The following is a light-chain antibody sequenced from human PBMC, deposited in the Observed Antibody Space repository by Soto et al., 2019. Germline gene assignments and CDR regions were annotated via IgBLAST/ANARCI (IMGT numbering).Light chain of an antibody. CDR3: QHSYNTPIT. J-gene: IGKJ5*01. Sequence: IRMTHSPSSLSASLDGRDTITCRASKKISNYLNWYQQKSGRAPELLVYAASNLQSGVPSRFTGSGYGTNFTLTISGLEPADFATYFCQHSYNTPITFGQGTRLEIK. CDR1: KKISNY. CDR2: AAS. V-gene: IGKV1-39*01.